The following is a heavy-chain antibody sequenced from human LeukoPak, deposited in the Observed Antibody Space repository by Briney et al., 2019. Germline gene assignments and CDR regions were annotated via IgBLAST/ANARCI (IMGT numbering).Heavy chain of an antibody. CDR1: GYTFTSYY. CDR3: ARDRPTDFWSGYYTGIGFDY. CDR2: VNPSGGST. J-gene: IGHJ4*02. V-gene: IGHV1-46*01. D-gene: IGHD3-3*01. Sequence: GASVKVSCKASGYTFTSYYMHWVRQAPGQVLEWMGIVNPSGGSTSYAQKFQGRVTMTRDTSTSTVYMELSSLRSEDTAVYYCARDRPTDFWSGYYTGIGFDYWGQGTLVTVSS.